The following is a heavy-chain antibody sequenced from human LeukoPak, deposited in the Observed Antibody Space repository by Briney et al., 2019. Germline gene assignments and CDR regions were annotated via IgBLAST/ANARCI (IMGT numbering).Heavy chain of an antibody. CDR2: INAGNGNT. CDR1: GYTFTSYA. Sequence: ASVKVSCKASGYTFTSYAMHWVRQAPGQRLEWMGWINAGNGNTKYSQKFQGRVTITRDTSASTAYMELGSLRSEDTAVYYCARDYYGSGSYYSAYWGQGTLVTVSS. J-gene: IGHJ4*02. D-gene: IGHD3-10*01. V-gene: IGHV1-3*01. CDR3: ARDYYGSGSYYSAY.